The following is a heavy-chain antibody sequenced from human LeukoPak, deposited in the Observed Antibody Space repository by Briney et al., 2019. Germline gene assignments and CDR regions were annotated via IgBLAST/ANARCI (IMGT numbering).Heavy chain of an antibody. CDR3: ARTGIAVAGTPIGYYYYYMDV. D-gene: IGHD6-19*01. CDR2: IKQDGSEK. V-gene: IGHV3-7*01. J-gene: IGHJ6*03. Sequence: GGSLRLSCAASGFTFSSYWMSWVRQAPGKGLEWVANIKQDGSEKYYVDSVKGRFTISRDNAKNSLYLQMNSLRAEDTAVYYCARTGIAVAGTPIGYYYYYMDVWGKGTTVTISS. CDR1: GFTFSSYW.